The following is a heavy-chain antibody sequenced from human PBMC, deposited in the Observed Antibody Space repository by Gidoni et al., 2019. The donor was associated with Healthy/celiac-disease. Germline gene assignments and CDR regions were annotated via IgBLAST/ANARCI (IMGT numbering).Heavy chain of an antibody. CDR2: IIPIFGTA. CDR3: ARGHTLITRFDP. CDR1: GVTFSSYA. Sequence: QVQLVQSAAEVQKPGSSVKVSCNASGVTFSSYAISWVRQAPGQGLEWMGGIIPIFGTANYAQKFQGRVTITADESTSTAYMELSSLRSEDTAVYYCARGHTLITRFDPWGQGTLVTVSS. J-gene: IGHJ5*02. V-gene: IGHV1-69*01.